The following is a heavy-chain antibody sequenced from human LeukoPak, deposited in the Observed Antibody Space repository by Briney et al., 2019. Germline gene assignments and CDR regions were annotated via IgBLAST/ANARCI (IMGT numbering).Heavy chain of an antibody. J-gene: IGHJ5*02. CDR2: ISGSGGTT. CDR3: ARDGQLWSTGSCWLDP. D-gene: IGHD5-18*01. V-gene: IGHV3-23*01. Sequence: GGSLRLSCAASGFSFSAYAMTWVRQAPGKGLEWVSGISGSGGTTFYSDSVKGRFTISRDNSKNTLYLQMNSLRGEDTAVYYCARDGQLWSTGSCWLDPWGQGTLVTVSS. CDR1: GFSFSAYA.